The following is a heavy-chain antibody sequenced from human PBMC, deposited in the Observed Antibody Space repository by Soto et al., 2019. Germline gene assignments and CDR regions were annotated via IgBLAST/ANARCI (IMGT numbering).Heavy chain of an antibody. CDR1: GGSFSGYY. V-gene: IGHV4-34*01. Sequence: SETLSLTCAVYGGSFSGYYWSWIRQPPGKGLEWIGEINHSGSTNYNPSLKSRVTISVDTSKNQFSLKLSSVTAADTAVYYCARSMTTVTTYFDYWGQETLVTVSS. CDR2: INHSGST. CDR3: ARSMTTVTTYFDY. J-gene: IGHJ4*02. D-gene: IGHD4-17*01.